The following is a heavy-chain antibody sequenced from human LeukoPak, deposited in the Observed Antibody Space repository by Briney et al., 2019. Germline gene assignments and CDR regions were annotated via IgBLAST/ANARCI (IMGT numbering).Heavy chain of an antibody. CDR2: INPNSGGT. CDR3: ARLGYNWNYGFNY. D-gene: IGHD1-7*01. V-gene: IGHV1-2*02. CDR1: GYTFTGYY. J-gene: IGHJ4*02. Sequence: ASVKVSCKASGYTFTGYYMHWVRQAPGQGLEWMGWINPNSGGTNYAQKFQGSVTMTRDTSISTAYMELSRLRSDDTAVYYCARLGYNWNYGFNYWGQGTLVTVSS.